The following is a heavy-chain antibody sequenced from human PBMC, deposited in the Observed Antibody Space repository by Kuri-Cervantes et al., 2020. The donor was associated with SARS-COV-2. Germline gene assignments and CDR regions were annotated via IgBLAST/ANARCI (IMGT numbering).Heavy chain of an antibody. J-gene: IGHJ4*02. Sequence: SETLSLTCAVSGGSISSGSYSWSWTRQPPGKGLEWIGYIYHSGSTYYNPSLKSRVTISVDTSKNQFSLKLSSVTAADTAVYYCARPYSSSWYGGFDYWGQGTLVTVSS. CDR3: ARPYSSSWYGGFDY. CDR1: GGSISSGSYS. V-gene: IGHV4-30-2*01. CDR2: IYHSGST. D-gene: IGHD6-13*01.